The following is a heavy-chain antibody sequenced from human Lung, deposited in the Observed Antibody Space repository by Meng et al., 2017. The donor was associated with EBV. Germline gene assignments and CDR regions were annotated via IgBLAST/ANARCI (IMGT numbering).Heavy chain of an antibody. D-gene: IGHD1-26*01. V-gene: IGHV4-34*01. CDR3: ARSTFDY. CDR1: GGFFSGSFSGYY. CDR2: INDSGST. Sequence: QVQLPQWGGGLLEPSENLSLTCAVYGGFFSGSFSGYYWSRIRQAPGKGLEWIGEINDSGSTDYNPSLKSRLTISVDRSKSQFSLELSSVTAADTAVYYCARSTFDYWGQGTLVTVSS. J-gene: IGHJ4*02.